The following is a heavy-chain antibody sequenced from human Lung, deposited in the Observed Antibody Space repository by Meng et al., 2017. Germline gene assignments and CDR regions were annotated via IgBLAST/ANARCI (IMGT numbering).Heavy chain of an antibody. D-gene: IGHD4-11*01. Sequence: VQLHQVGRGLLKPSETLSLPCAVYGGSFSGYYWSWISQPPGKGLEWIGEINHSGSTNYNPSLKSRVTISVDTSQNNLSLKLSSVTAADSAVYYCARGPTTMAHDFDYWGQGTLVTVSS. CDR3: ARGPTTMAHDFDY. CDR1: GGSFSGYY. CDR2: INHSGST. J-gene: IGHJ4*02. V-gene: IGHV4-34*01.